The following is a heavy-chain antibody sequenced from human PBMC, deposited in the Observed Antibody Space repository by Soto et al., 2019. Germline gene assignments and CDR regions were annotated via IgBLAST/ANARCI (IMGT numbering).Heavy chain of an antibody. D-gene: IGHD4-17*01. CDR3: ARDAYDYGDFAGIGY. CDR1: GYTLTSYD. J-gene: IGHJ4*02. Sequence: ASLKGSRKASGYTLTSYDINWVRLATGQGLEWMGWINPSGGSTSYAQKFQGRVTMTRDTSTSTVYMELSSLRSEDTAVYYCARDAYDYGDFAGIGYWGQGTLVTVSS. V-gene: IGHV1-46*01. CDR2: INPSGGST.